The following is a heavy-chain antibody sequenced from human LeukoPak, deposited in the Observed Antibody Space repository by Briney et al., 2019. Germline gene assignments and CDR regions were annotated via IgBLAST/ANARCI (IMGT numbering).Heavy chain of an antibody. J-gene: IGHJ4*02. CDR3: ARDFERQLGRGY. Sequence: ASVKVSCKASGYTFTGYYMHWVRQAPGRGLEWMGWINPNSGGTNYAQKFQGRVTMTRDTSISTAYMELSRLRSDDTAVYYCARDFERQLGRGYWGQGTLVTVSS. CDR1: GYTFTGYY. D-gene: IGHD6-6*01. CDR2: INPNSGGT. V-gene: IGHV1-2*02.